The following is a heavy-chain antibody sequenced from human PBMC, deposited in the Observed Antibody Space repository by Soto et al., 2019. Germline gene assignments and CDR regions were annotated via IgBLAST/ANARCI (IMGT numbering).Heavy chain of an antibody. D-gene: IGHD6-13*01. V-gene: IGHV1-58*01. CDR3: AADVAAAGTGGPSYYYDMDV. CDR1: GFTFSNSA. Sequence: VASVKVSCKASGFTFSNSAVQWVRQARGQGLEWIGWIVVGSGYTKYVQKFQERVTITRDMSTSTASMELSSLRSEDTAVYYCAADVAAAGTGGPSYYYDMDVWGQGTTVTVSS. CDR2: IVVGSGYT. J-gene: IGHJ6*02.